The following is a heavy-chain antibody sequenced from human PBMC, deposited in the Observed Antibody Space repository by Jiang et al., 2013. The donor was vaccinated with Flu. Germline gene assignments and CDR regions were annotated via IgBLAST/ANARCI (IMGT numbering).Heavy chain of an antibody. CDR3: ATSTRDWYVVPFDY. D-gene: IGHD3/OR15-3a*01. Sequence: KGLEWIGEIYHSGSTNYNPSLKSRVTISVDKSKNQFSLKLSSVTAADTAVYYCATSTRDWYVVPFDYWGQGTLVTVSS. J-gene: IGHJ4*02. CDR2: IYHSGST. V-gene: IGHV4-4*02.